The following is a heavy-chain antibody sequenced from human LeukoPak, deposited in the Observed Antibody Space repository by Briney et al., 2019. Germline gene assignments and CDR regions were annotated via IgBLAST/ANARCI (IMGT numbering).Heavy chain of an antibody. D-gene: IGHD4-17*01. CDR3: ARANKDYGDYGDPDAFDI. CDR1: GGTFSSYA. J-gene: IGHJ3*02. Sequence: GASVKVSCKASGGTFSSYAISWVRQAPGQGLEWMGRIIPIFGTANYAQKFQGRVTITADESTSTAYMELSSLRSEGTAVYYCARANKDYGDYGDPDAFDIWGQGTMVTVSS. CDR2: IIPIFGTA. V-gene: IGHV1-69*13.